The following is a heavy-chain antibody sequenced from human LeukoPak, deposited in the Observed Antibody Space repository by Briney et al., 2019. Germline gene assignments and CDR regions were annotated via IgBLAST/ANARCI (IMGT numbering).Heavy chain of an antibody. CDR3: ATDPIFLAAAGTTRDY. V-gene: IGHV1-24*01. J-gene: IGHJ4*02. CDR1: GYTLTELS. CDR2: FDPEDGET. D-gene: IGHD6-13*01. Sequence: ASVKVSCKVSGYTLTELSKHWVRQAPGKGLEWMGGFDPEDGETIYAQKFQGRVTMTEDTSTDTAYMELSSLRSEDTAVYYCATDPIFLAAAGTTRDYWGQGTLVTVSS.